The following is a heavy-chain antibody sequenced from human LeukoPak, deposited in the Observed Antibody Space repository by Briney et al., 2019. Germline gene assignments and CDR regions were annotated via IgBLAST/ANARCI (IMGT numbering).Heavy chain of an antibody. J-gene: IGHJ1*01. CDR2: IYYSGST. Sequence: PSETLSLTCTVSGGSISSYYWGWIRQPPGKGLEWIRSIYYSGSTYYNPSLKSRVTISVDTSKNQFSLKLSSVTAADTAVYYCARGFVSRMLIYFQHWGQGTLVTVSS. V-gene: IGHV4-39*07. CDR3: ARGFVSRMLIYFQH. D-gene: IGHD2-8*01. CDR1: GGSISSYY.